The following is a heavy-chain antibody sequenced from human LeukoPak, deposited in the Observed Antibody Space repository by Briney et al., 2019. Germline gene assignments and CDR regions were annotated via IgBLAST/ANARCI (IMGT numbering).Heavy chain of an antibody. CDR3: ARRVYDISGRDLDY. D-gene: IGHD3-22*01. V-gene: IGHV1-69*05. CDR2: IIPIFGTA. Sequence: SAKVSCKASGGTFSSYAISCVRQAPGQELEWMGGIIPIFGTANYAQKSKGRVPITTHESTTTAYMEPSSLRSEDTTVYYCARRVYDISGRDLDYWGQGTLVTVSS. CDR1: GGTFSSYA. J-gene: IGHJ4*01.